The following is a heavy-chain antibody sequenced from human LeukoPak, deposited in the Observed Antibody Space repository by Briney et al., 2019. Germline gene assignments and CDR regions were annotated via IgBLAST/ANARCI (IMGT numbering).Heavy chain of an antibody. CDR1: GFTFSSYW. V-gene: IGHV3-7*01. CDR2: IKQDGSET. Sequence: GGSLRLSCAASGFTFSSYWMSWVRQAPGKGLECVASIKQDGSETYYVDSVKGRFIISKDNAQNLLFLQMNSLRVEDTAVYFCARDPSMTAVSAYSFDFWGQGTLVTVSS. CDR3: ARDPSMTAVSAYSFDF. J-gene: IGHJ4*02. D-gene: IGHD2-21*01.